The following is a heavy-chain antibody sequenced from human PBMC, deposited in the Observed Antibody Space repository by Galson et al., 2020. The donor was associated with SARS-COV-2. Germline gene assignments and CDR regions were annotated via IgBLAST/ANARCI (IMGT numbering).Heavy chain of an antibody. CDR3: ARAPNIYSSSWYYFAN. CDR1: GGSISNDY. CDR2: IYNSGTT. V-gene: IGHV4-59*01. D-gene: IGHD6-13*01. J-gene: IGHJ4*02. Sequence: SETLSLTCAVSGGSISNDYWSWIRQPPGKGLEWLGYIYNSGTTNYSPSLKSRVTISIDTSKNQFSLRLSSVTAADTAVYYCARAPNIYSSSWYYFANWGQGALVTVSS.